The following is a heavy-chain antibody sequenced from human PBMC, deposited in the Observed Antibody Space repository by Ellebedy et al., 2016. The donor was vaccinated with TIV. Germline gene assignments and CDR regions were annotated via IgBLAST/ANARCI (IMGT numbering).Heavy chain of an antibody. CDR2: IWSDGSEK. CDR3: ACPAVGFWSGYNEH. J-gene: IGHJ4*02. CDR1: GFTFSNFH. D-gene: IGHD3-3*01. V-gene: IGHV3-33*03. Sequence: GESLKISCAASGFTFSNFHMHWVRQAPGGGLQWVALIWSDGSEKYFADSVRGRFTVSRDNAKNSLFLQMNNLRADDTAVYYCACPAVGFWSGYNEHWGQGTLVTVSS.